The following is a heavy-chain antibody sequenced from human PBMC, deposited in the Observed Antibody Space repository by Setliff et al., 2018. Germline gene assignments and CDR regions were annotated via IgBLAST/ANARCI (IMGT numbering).Heavy chain of an antibody. J-gene: IGHJ4*02. CDR1: GYSFTSHY. Sequence: ASVKVSCKTSGYSFTSHYMHWVRQAPGQGLEWMGIINPGGLTSSSTQKFEGRVTMTRDTSTSTVYMELNSLTFDDTAVYYCARAGLAAAGRKGVFDHWGQGTLVTVSS. V-gene: IGHV1-46*01. CDR3: ARAGLAAAGRKGVFDH. D-gene: IGHD6-25*01. CDR2: INPGGLTS.